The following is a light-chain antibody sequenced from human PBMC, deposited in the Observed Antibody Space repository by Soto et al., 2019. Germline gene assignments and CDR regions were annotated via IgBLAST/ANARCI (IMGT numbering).Light chain of an antibody. CDR2: VAS. CDR1: QDIGKD. CDR3: LQDHNYPRT. V-gene: IGKV1-6*01. J-gene: IGKJ1*01. Sequence: AIQMTQSPLSLSASVGDRVTITCRASQDIGKDLGWYQQKPGEAPELLISVASTLESGVPSRVSGSGSGTDFSLTISSLQPEDFATYYCLQDHNYPRTFGQGTKV.